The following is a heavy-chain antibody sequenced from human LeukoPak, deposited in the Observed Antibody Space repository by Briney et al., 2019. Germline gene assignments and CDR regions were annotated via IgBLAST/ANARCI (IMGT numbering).Heavy chain of an antibody. Sequence: PGGSLRLSCAASGFTFSSYWMSWVRQAPGKGLEWVANIKQDGSEKYYVDSVKGRFTISRDNAKNSLYLQMNSLRAEDTAVYYCARDDGYSPWDYYYGMDVWGQGTTVTVSS. J-gene: IGHJ6*02. D-gene: IGHD2-15*01. CDR2: IKQDGSEK. CDR3: ARDDGYSPWDYYYGMDV. CDR1: GFTFSSYW. V-gene: IGHV3-7*01.